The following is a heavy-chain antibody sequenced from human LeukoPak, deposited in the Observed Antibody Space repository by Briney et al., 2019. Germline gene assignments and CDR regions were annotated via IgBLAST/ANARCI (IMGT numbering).Heavy chain of an antibody. D-gene: IGHD5-24*01. J-gene: IGHJ5*02. CDR2: IYYSGST. CDR3: ARVPRDGYNFRRGDWFDP. V-gene: IGHV4-59*01. CDR1: GGSISSYY. Sequence: SETLSLTCTVSGGSISSYYWSWIRQPPGKGLEWIGYIYYSGSTNYNPPLKSRVTISVDTSKNQFSLKLSSVTAADTAVYYCARVPRDGYNFRRGDWFDPWGQGTLVTVSS.